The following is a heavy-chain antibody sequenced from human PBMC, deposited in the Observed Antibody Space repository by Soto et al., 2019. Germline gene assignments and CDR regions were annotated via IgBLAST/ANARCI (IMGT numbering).Heavy chain of an antibody. Sequence: GGSLRLSCAASGFTFSSYGMHWVRQAPGKGLEWVAVISYDGSNKYYADSVKGRFTISRDNSKNTLYLQMNSLRAEDTAVYYCAKDRRIKGSSPFDYWGQGTLVTVSS. D-gene: IGHD6-13*01. J-gene: IGHJ4*02. CDR2: ISYDGSNK. V-gene: IGHV3-30*18. CDR3: AKDRRIKGSSPFDY. CDR1: GFTFSSYG.